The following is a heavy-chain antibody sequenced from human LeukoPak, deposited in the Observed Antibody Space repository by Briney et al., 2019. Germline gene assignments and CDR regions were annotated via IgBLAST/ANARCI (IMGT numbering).Heavy chain of an antibody. CDR1: GYTSTGYY. CDR3: ARARSIIAARRGVYFDY. Sequence: GASVKVSCKASGYTSTGYYMHWVRQAPGQGLEWMGWINPNSGGTNYAQKFQGRVTMTRDTSISTAYMELSRLRSDDTAVYYCARARSIIAARRGVYFDYWGQGTLVTVSS. CDR2: INPNSGGT. D-gene: IGHD6-6*01. V-gene: IGHV1-2*02. J-gene: IGHJ4*02.